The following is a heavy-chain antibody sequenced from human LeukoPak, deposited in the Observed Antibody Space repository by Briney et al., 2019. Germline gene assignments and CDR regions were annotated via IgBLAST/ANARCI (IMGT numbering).Heavy chain of an antibody. CDR3: ARDGTRVPAADPYFQYGMDV. Sequence: GGSLRLSCEASGFTFSSYWLSWVRRAPGKGLEWVANIKQDGSEEYYVDSVKGRFTVSRDNAKNSLYLQMNNLRAEDTAVYYCARDGTRVPAADPYFQYGMDVWGQGTTVTVSS. CDR1: GFTFSSYW. J-gene: IGHJ6*02. D-gene: IGHD2-2*01. CDR2: IKQDGSEE. V-gene: IGHV3-7*01.